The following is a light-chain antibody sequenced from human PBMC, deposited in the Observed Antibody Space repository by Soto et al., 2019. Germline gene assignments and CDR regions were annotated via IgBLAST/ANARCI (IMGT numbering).Light chain of an antibody. Sequence: QSALTQPASVSGSPGQSITISCTGTSSDIGSYNYVSWYQQHPGKAPKLMIYDVSNRPSGVSNRFSASKSGNTASLTISGLQAEDEADHYCSSYTSSSTPVAFGGGTQLTVL. CDR3: SSYTSSSTPVA. CDR2: DVS. CDR1: SSDIGSYNY. J-gene: IGLJ2*01. V-gene: IGLV2-14*01.